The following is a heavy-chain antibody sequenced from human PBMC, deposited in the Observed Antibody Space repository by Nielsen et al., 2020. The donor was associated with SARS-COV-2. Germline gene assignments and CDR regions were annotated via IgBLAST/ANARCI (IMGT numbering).Heavy chain of an antibody. CDR3: ARDAAVGATTEFDP. CDR1: GFTFSSYW. V-gene: IGHV3-74*01. J-gene: IGHJ5*02. D-gene: IGHD1-26*01. Sequence: GESLKISCAASGFTFSSYWMHWVRQAPGKGLVWVSRINSDGSSTNYADSVKGRFIISRDNAKNTLYLQMNSLRAEDTAVYYCARDAAVGATTEFDPWGQGTLVTVSS. CDR2: INSDGSST.